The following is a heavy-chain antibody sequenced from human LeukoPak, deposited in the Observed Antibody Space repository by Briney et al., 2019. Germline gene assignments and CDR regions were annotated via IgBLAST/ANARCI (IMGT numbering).Heavy chain of an antibody. CDR2: TKQDASEK. D-gene: IGHD6-19*01. Sequence: GGSLRLSCAVSGFTVSSNYMSWVRQAPGKGLEWVATTKQDASEKYYVDSVKGRFTISRDNVKNSLFFQMNSLRAEDTAVYYCACSGRGPFDAWGQGTMVTVSS. V-gene: IGHV3-7*01. J-gene: IGHJ3*01. CDR3: ACSGRGPFDA. CDR1: GFTVSSNY.